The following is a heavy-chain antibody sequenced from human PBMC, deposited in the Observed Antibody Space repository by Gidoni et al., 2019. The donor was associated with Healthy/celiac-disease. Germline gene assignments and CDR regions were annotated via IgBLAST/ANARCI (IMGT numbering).Heavy chain of an antibody. J-gene: IGHJ6*02. D-gene: IGHD2-8*01. CDR3: ARWVPELMVSSNPYYYYGMDV. V-gene: IGHV3-33*01. CDR1: GFTFSSYG. CDR2: IWYDGSNK. Sequence: QVTLVESGGGVVQPGRSLRLSCAASGFTFSSYGMNWVRQAPGKGLEWVAVIWYDGSNKYESDSVKGRFTISRDNSKNTLYLQMNSLRAEDTAVYYCARWVPELMVSSNPYYYYGMDVWGQGTTVTVSS.